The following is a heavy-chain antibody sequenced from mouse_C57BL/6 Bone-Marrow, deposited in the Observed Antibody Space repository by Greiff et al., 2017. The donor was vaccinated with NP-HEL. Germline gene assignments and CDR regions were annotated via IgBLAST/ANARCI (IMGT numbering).Heavy chain of an antibody. Sequence: EVKLMASGGGLVKPGGSLKLSCAASGFTFSDYGLHWVRPAPEKGLEWVAYISSGSSTIYYADTVKGRFTISRDNAKNTLFLKMTSLRSEDTAMYYCARAYYSNYPWFAYWGQGTLVTVSA. J-gene: IGHJ3*01. CDR2: ISSGSSTI. D-gene: IGHD2-5*01. CDR1: GFTFSDYG. V-gene: IGHV5-17*01. CDR3: ARAYYSNYPWFAY.